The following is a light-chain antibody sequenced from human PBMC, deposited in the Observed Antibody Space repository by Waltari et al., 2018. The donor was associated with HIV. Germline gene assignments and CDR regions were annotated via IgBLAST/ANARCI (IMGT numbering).Light chain of an antibody. V-gene: IGLV2-14*03. CDR1: RSDVRASDY. J-gene: IGLJ1*01. CDR3: ASFTSGRLNV. Sequence: QSALTQPASVSGSPGQSITISSTGTRSDVRASDYVTCYQQHPGKVPKLLIYDVYMRPSRISNRFSGSKSGNTASLTISGLRDEDEADYYCASFTSGRLNVFGTGTKVTVL. CDR2: DVY.